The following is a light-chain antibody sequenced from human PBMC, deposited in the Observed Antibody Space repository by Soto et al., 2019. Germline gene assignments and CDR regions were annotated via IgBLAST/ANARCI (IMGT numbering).Light chain of an antibody. J-gene: IGKJ4*01. CDR3: KQRSNWPL. V-gene: IGKV3-11*01. CDR1: QSVSSY. CDR2: DAS. Sequence: EIVLTQSPATLSLSPGERATLSCRASQSVSSYLAWYQQKPGQAPRLLIYDASNRATGIPARFSGSGSGTDFTLTISSLEPEHFAVYYCKQRSNWPLFGGGTKVEIK.